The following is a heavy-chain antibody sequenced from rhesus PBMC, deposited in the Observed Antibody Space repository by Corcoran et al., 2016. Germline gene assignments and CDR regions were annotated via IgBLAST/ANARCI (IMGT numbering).Heavy chain of an antibody. J-gene: IGHJ4*01. D-gene: IGHD3-28*01. V-gene: IGHV1-111*02. CDR3: ATTIVVITSAFDY. Sequence: EVQLVQSGAAVKKPGASVQLSCQASGYTFTDYYPHRVRQAPGKGLEWMGRVDPEDGEAIHAQKFQDRVTITADTSTDTAYMELSSLRSEDTAVYYCATTIVVITSAFDYWGQGVLVTVSS. CDR1: GYTFTDYY. CDR2: VDPEDGEA.